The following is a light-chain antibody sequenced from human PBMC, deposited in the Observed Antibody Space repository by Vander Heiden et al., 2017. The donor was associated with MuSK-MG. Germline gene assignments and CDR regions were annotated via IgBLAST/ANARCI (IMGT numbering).Light chain of an antibody. Sequence: DIQMTQSPSSLSASVGDRVTITCRASQDIRNDLCWYQQKPEKAPKRLIYDVSSLQSGVPSTFSGSGPGTAFTLTISSLQPEDLPTYYCRQENSYPLTFGGGTKVEIK. CDR3: RQENSYPLT. CDR1: QDIRND. V-gene: IGKV1-17*01. J-gene: IGKJ4*01. CDR2: DVS.